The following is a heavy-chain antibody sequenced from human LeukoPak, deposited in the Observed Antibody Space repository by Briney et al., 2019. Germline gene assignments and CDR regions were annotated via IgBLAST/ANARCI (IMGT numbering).Heavy chain of an antibody. CDR1: GLTFSSYS. CDR2: ISSISSTI. V-gene: IGHV3-48*01. CDR3: ARDPSGERWLQFNY. J-gene: IGHJ4*02. Sequence: QPGGSLRLSCAVSGLTFSSYSMNWVRQAPGKGLEWVSYISSISSTIYYADSVKGRFTISRDNAKNSLYLQMNSLRAEDTAVYYCARDPSGERWLQFNYWGQGTLVTVSS. D-gene: IGHD5-24*01.